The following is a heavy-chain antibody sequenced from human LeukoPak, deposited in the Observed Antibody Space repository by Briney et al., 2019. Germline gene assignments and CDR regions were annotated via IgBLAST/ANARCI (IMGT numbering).Heavy chain of an antibody. CDR3: ARVRSSWYGGFDAFDI. J-gene: IGHJ3*02. CDR1: GFTFSSYS. Sequence: GGSLRLSCAASGFTFSSYSMNWVRQAPGKGLEWVSSISSSSSYIYYADSVKGRFTISRDNAKNSLYLQMTSLRAEDTAVYYCARVRSSWYGGFDAFDIWGQGTMVTVSS. D-gene: IGHD6-13*01. CDR2: ISSSSSYI. V-gene: IGHV3-21*01.